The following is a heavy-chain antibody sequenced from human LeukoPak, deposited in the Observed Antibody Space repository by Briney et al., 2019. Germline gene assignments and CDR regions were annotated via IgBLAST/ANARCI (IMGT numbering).Heavy chain of an antibody. CDR2: ISGSGGGT. CDR3: ARAGGFFSPFGY. Sequence: GGSLRLSCAASGFTFSSYAMSWVRQAPGKGLEWVSAISGSGGGTYYADSVRGRFTISGDDSKNTLYLQLNSLRAEDTAVYYCARAGGFFSPFGYWGQGTLVTVSS. J-gene: IGHJ4*02. D-gene: IGHD3-3*01. V-gene: IGHV3-23*01. CDR1: GFTFSSYA.